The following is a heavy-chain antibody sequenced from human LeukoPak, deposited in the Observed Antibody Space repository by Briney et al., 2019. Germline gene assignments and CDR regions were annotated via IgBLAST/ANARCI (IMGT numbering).Heavy chain of an antibody. CDR3: ARAVHCSGGSCYFDY. J-gene: IGHJ4*02. D-gene: IGHD2-15*01. V-gene: IGHV4-4*07. CDR1: GGSISSYS. CDR2: IYTSGST. Sequence: SEALCLTCTDSGGSISSYSWSWIRQPAGKGLEWIGRIYTSGSTKYNPSLTSRVTMSVDTSKNQFSLKLRSVTAADTAVYYCARAVHCSGGSCYFDYWGQGTLVTVSS.